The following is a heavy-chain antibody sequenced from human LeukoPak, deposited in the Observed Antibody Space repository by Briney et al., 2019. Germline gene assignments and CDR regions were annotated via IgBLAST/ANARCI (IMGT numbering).Heavy chain of an antibody. CDR1: GGSISSYY. V-gene: IGHV4-59*01. J-gene: IGHJ4*02. CDR2: IYYSGST. Sequence: SETLSLTCTVSGGSISSYYWSWLRQPPGKGLEWIGYIYYSGSTNYNPSLKSRVTISVDTSKNQFSLKLSSVTAADTAVYYCAREVRGGIQVWGQGTLVTVSS. CDR3: AREVRGGIQV. D-gene: IGHD3-16*01.